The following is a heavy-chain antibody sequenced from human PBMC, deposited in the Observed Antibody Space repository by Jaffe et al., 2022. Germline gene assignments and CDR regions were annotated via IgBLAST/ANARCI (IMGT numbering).Heavy chain of an antibody. J-gene: IGHJ4*02. V-gene: IGHV1-46*01. CDR2: INPSGGST. CDR1: GYTFTSYY. Sequence: QVQLVQSGAEVKKPGASVKVSCKASGYTFTSYYMHWVRQAPGQGLEWMGIINPSGGSTSYAQKFQGRVTMTRDTSTSTVYMELSSLRSEDTAVYYCACGLSIVGATLDYFDYWGQGTLVTVSS. D-gene: IGHD1-26*01. CDR3: ACGLSIVGATLDYFDY.